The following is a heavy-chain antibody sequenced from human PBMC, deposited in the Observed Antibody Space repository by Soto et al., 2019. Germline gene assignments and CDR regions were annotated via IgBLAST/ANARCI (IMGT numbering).Heavy chain of an antibody. Sequence: ASVKVSCKASGYTFTSYAMHWVRQAPGQRLEWMGWINAGNGNTKYSQKFQGRVTITRDTSASTAYMELSSLRSEDTAVYYCALMPGLAAAGTLGAFDIWGQGTMVTVSS. D-gene: IGHD6-13*01. CDR2: INAGNGNT. CDR1: GYTFTSYA. J-gene: IGHJ3*02. CDR3: ALMPGLAAAGTLGAFDI. V-gene: IGHV1-3*01.